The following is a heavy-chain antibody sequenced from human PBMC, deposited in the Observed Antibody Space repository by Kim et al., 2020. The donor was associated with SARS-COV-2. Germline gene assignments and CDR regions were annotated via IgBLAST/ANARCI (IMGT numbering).Heavy chain of an antibody. J-gene: IGHJ4*02. V-gene: IGHV3-7*01. CDR2: VK. CDR3: VRNRGFNSFDY. Sequence: VKSYVDSVRGRFTISRDNAKTSLYLQMNSLRDEETAVYYCVRNRGFNSFDYWGQGTLVTVSS. D-gene: IGHD6-25*01.